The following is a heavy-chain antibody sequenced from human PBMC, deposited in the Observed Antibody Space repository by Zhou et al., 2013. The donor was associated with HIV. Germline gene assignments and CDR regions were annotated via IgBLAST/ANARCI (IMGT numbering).Heavy chain of an antibody. D-gene: IGHD3-22*01. CDR1: GYTFTGYY. Sequence: QVQLVQSGAEVKKPGASVKVSCKASGYTFTGYYMHWVRQAPGQGLEWMGWINPNSGGTNYAQKFQGRVTMTRDTSISTAYMELSRLRSDDTAVYYCARVSNYYDSSGYSAYFQHWGQGTLVTVSS. CDR2: INPNSGGT. J-gene: IGHJ1*01. CDR3: ARVSNYYDSSGYSAYFQH. V-gene: IGHV1-2*02.